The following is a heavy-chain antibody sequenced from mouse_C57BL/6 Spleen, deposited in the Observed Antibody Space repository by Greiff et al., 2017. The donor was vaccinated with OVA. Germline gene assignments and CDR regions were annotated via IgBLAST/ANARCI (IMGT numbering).Heavy chain of an antibody. J-gene: IGHJ2*01. Sequence: VQLQQSGPELVKPGASVKISCKASGYTFTDYYMNWVKQSHGKSLEWIGDINPNNGGTSYNQKFKGKATLTVDKSYSTAYMELRSLTSEDSAVYYCARRLLDYWGQGTTLTVSS. V-gene: IGHV1-26*01. CDR1: GYTFTDYY. CDR2: INPNNGGT. CDR3: ARRLLDY.